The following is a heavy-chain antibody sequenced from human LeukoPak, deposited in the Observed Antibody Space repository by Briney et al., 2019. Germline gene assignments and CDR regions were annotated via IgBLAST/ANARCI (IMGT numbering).Heavy chain of an antibody. Sequence: GGSLRLSCAASGFTFSSYAMSWVRQAPGKRLEWVSCITRSGESTYYADSVKGRLTISRDNSKNTLYLQMNSLRGEDTAIYYCAKSGNGDYFYFYYYMDVWGKGTTVTVSS. CDR1: GFTFSSYA. CDR2: ITRSGEST. V-gene: IGHV3-23*01. CDR3: AKSGNGDYFYFYYYMDV. J-gene: IGHJ6*03. D-gene: IGHD4-17*01.